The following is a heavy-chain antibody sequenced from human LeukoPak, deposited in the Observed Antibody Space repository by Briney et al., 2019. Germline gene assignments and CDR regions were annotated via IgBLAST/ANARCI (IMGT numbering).Heavy chain of an antibody. CDR1: GFTFSSYA. J-gene: IGHJ6*02. CDR3: AKDRGYSYGYETDYYYYVMDV. Sequence: PGGSLRLSCAASGFTFSSYAMSWVRQAPGKGLEWVSAISGSGGSPYYADSVKGRFTISRDNSKNTLYLQMNSLRAEDTAVYYCAKDRGYSYGYETDYYYYVMDVWGQGTPVTVSS. D-gene: IGHD5-18*01. CDR2: ISGSGGSP. V-gene: IGHV3-23*01.